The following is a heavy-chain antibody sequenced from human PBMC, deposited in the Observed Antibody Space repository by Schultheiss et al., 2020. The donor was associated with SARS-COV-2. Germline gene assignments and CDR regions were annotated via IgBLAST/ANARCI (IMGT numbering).Heavy chain of an antibody. CDR1: GGSISSYY. Sequence: SETLSLTCTVSGGSISSYYWSWIRQPPGKGLEWIGYVSHSGSTNYNPSLKSRVTISVDTSKNQFSLKLSSVTAEDTAVYYCARAYYDGSGRFDYWGLGTLVTVSS. J-gene: IGHJ4*02. CDR2: VSHSGST. CDR3: ARAYYDGSGRFDY. V-gene: IGHV4-59*01. D-gene: IGHD3-22*01.